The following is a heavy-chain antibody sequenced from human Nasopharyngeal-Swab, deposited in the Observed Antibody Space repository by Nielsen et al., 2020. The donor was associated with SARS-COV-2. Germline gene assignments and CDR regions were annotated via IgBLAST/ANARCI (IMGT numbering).Heavy chain of an antibody. Sequence: GGSLRLSCAASGFTFSTYWINWVRQTPGKGLEWVANIKQDGSDKRYVDSVKGRFTISRDNAKNSLYLQMNSLRAEDTAVYYCAGGTGWVFNCWGQGTLVTVSS. CDR3: AGGTGWVFNC. CDR1: GFTFSTYW. J-gene: IGHJ4*02. CDR2: IKQDGSDK. V-gene: IGHV3-7*01. D-gene: IGHD2-8*02.